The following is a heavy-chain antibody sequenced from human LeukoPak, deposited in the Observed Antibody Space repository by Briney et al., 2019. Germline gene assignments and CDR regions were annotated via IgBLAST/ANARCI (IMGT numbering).Heavy chain of an antibody. CDR1: GGSISSYY. D-gene: IGHD4-17*01. CDR2: IYTSGST. Sequence: SETLSLTCTVSGGSISSYYWSWIRQPAGKGLEWIGRIYTSGSTNHNPSHKSRVTMSVDTSKNQFSLKLSSVTAADTAVYYCAREPVTRNWFDPWGQGTLVTVSS. CDR3: AREPVTRNWFDP. J-gene: IGHJ5*02. V-gene: IGHV4-4*07.